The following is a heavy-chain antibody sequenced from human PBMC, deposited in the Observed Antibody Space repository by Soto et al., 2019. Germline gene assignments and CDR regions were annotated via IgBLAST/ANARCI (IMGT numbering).Heavy chain of an antibody. Sequence: GASVKVSCKASGGTFSSYAISWVRQAPGQGLEWMGGIIPIFGNTNYAQKLQGRVTMTTDTSTSTAYMELRSLRSDDTAVYYCARVGREYSSSRVDYWGQGTLVTVSS. CDR2: IIPIFGNT. J-gene: IGHJ4*02. V-gene: IGHV1-18*01. CDR3: ARVGREYSSSRVDY. D-gene: IGHD6-6*01. CDR1: GGTFSSYA.